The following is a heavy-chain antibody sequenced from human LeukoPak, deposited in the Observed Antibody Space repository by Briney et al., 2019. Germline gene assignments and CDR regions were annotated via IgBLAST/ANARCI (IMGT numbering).Heavy chain of an antibody. CDR3: AKDLGGSGSYYNIGAFDI. D-gene: IGHD3-10*01. J-gene: IGHJ3*02. V-gene: IGHV3-30*18. Sequence: GGSLRLSCAASGFTFSSYGMHWVRQAPGKGLEWGAVISYDGSNKYYADSVKGRFTISRDNSKNTLYLQMNSLRAEDTAVYYCAKDLGGSGSYYNIGAFDIWGQGTMVTVSS. CDR2: ISYDGSNK. CDR1: GFTFSSYG.